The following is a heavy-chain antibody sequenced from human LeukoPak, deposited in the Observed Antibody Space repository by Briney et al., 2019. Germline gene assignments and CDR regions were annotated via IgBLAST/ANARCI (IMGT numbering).Heavy chain of an antibody. D-gene: IGHD5-12*01. J-gene: IGHJ2*01. CDR1: GGSISSYY. CDR3: ARRYSGYDSEWYFDL. CDR2: IYYSGST. V-gene: IGHV4-59*01. Sequence: PSETLSLTCTVSGGSISSYYWSWIRQPPGKGLEWIGYIYYSGSTNYNPSLKSRVTISVDTSKNQFSLKLSSGTAADTAVYYCARRYSGYDSEWYFDLWGRGTLVTVSS.